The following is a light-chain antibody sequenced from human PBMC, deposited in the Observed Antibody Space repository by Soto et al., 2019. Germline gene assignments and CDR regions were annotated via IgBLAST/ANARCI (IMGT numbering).Light chain of an antibody. J-gene: IGKJ4*01. CDR2: DAS. CDR3: QQYNSYSFT. V-gene: IGKV1-5*01. CDR1: QSISSW. Sequence: DIQMTQSPSTLSASVGDGVTITCRASQSISSWLAWYQQKPGKAPKLLIYDASSLESGVPSRFSGSGSGTEFTLTISSLQPDDFATYYCQQYNSYSFTFGGGTKVEIK.